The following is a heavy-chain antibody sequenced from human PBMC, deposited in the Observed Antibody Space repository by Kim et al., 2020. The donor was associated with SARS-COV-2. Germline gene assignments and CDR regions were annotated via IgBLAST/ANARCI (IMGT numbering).Heavy chain of an antibody. Sequence: GGSLRLSCAVSGCTFSSYALSWVRQAPGKGLEWVARIIRSGRTPYNADSVNGRFTSVRDNSKNWLYLQMNTLRADATAYYYSAKHIVPSGQSAGASDVW. CDR3: AKHIVPSGQSAGASDV. CDR2: IIRSGRTP. J-gene: IGHJ3*01. CDR1: GCTFSSYA. V-gene: IGHV3-23*01. D-gene: IGHD1-26*01.